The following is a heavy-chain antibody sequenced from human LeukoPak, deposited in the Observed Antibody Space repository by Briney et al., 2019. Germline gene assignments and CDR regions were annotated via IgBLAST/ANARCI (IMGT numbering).Heavy chain of an antibody. D-gene: IGHD1-26*01. CDR1: GYTLTELS. CDR3: ARGKSARGTGFDY. Sequence: GASVKVSCKVSGYTLTELSMHWVRQAPGQGLEWMGWISAYNGNTNYAQKLQGRVTMTTDTSTSTVSMELSSLRSEDTAVYYCARGKSARGTGFDYWGQGTLVTVSS. V-gene: IGHV1-18*01. CDR2: ISAYNGNT. J-gene: IGHJ4*02.